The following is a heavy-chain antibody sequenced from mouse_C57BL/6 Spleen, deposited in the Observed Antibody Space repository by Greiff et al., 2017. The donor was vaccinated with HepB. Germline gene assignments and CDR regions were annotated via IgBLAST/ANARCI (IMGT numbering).Heavy chain of an antibody. Sequence: VQLVESGAELVRPGASVKLSCKASGYTFTDYYINWVKQRPGQGLEWIARIYPGSGNTYYNEKFKGKATLSAEKSSSTAYMQLSSLTSEDSAVYFCAREGEYYGSSYWYFDVWGTGTTVTVSS. CDR3: AREGEYYGSSYWYFDV. D-gene: IGHD1-1*01. CDR2: IYPGSGNT. J-gene: IGHJ1*03. CDR1: GYTFTDYY. V-gene: IGHV1-76*01.